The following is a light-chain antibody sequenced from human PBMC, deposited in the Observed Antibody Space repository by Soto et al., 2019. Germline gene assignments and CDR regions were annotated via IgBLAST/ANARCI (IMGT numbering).Light chain of an antibody. CDR3: SSYTTGNTK. CDR1: SSDIGRYNF. Sequence: QSALTQPASVSGSPGQSITISCTGSSSDIGRYNFVSWYQQYPGKAPKVIIYEVINRPSGVPNRFSGSKSGNTASLTISGLQAEDEADYYCSSYTTGNTKFGGGTKVTVL. V-gene: IGLV2-14*01. CDR2: EVI. J-gene: IGLJ3*02.